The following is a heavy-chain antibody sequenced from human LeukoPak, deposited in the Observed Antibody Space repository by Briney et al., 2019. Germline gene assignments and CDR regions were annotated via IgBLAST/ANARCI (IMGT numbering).Heavy chain of an antibody. J-gene: IGHJ4*02. CDR3: ARDLYCSSTSCYNGRIFGVVIIGY. D-gene: IGHD2-2*02. V-gene: IGHV1-18*01. Sequence: GASVKVSCKASGYTFTSYGISWARQAPGQGLEWMGWISAYNGNTNYAQKLQGRVTMTTDTSTSTAYMELRSLRSDDTAVYYCARDLYCSSTSCYNGRIFGVVIIGYWGQGTLVTVSS. CDR2: ISAYNGNT. CDR1: GYTFTSYG.